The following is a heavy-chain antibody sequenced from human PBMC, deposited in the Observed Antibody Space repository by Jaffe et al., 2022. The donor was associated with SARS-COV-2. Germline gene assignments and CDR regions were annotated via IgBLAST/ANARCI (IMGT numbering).Heavy chain of an antibody. J-gene: IGHJ4*02. CDR1: GYTLSSYG. CDR2: ISAYNGHT. V-gene: IGHV1-18*01. Sequence: QVQLVQSGAEVKKPGASVKVSCKASGYTLSSYGFSWVRQAPGQGLEWMGWISAYNGHTNYAQKLQDRVTMTIDTSTSTAYMELRSLRSDDTAVYYCVRDPPLRYLASRALDFWGQGTLVTVSS. CDR3: VRDPPLRYLASRALDF. D-gene: IGHD3-9*01.